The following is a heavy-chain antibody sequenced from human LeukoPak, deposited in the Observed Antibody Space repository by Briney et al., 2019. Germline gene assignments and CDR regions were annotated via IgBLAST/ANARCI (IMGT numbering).Heavy chain of an antibody. CDR3: ARDPFRKYSSSWYDGDY. D-gene: IGHD6-13*01. V-gene: IGHV1-69*13. CDR2: IIPIFGTA. CDR1: GYTFTSYY. Sequence: RASVKVSCKASGYTFTSYYMHWVRQAPGQGLEWMGGIIPIFGTANYAQKFQGRVTITVDESTSTAYMELSSLRSEDTAVYYCARDPFRKYSSSWYDGDYWGQGTLVTVSS. J-gene: IGHJ4*02.